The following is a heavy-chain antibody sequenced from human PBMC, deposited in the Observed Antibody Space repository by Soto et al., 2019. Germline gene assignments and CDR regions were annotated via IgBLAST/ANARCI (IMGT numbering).Heavy chain of an antibody. J-gene: IGHJ4*02. Sequence: GGSLRLSCAASGFTFSSYAMSWVRQAPGKGLEWVSAISGSGGSTYYADSVKGRFTISRDNSKNTLCLQMNSLRAEDTAVYYCAKDRGYSSGWYDYWGQGTLVTVSS. V-gene: IGHV3-23*01. CDR2: ISGSGGST. CDR3: AKDRGYSSGWYDY. CDR1: GFTFSSYA. D-gene: IGHD6-13*01.